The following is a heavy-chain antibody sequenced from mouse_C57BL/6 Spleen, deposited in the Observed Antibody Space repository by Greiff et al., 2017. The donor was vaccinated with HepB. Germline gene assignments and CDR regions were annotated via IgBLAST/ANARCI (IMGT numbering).Heavy chain of an antibody. Sequence: EVQLVESGGGLVKPGGSLKLSCAASGFTFSSYAMSWVRQTPEKRLEWVATISDGGSYTYYPDNVKGRFTISRDNAKNNLYLQMSHLKSEDTAMYYCARDEVITTVVGPFAYWGQGTLVTVSA. D-gene: IGHD1-1*01. CDR2: ISDGGSYT. CDR1: GFTFSSYA. CDR3: ARDEVITTVVGPFAY. J-gene: IGHJ3*01. V-gene: IGHV5-4*01.